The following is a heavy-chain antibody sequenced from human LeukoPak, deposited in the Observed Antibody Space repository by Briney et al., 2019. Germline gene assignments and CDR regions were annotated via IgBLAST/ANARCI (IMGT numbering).Heavy chain of an antibody. D-gene: IGHD3-22*01. CDR1: GFTFSSYA. CDR3: AKASYYYDSSGYYPGFVDY. CDR2: ISGSGGST. Sequence: GGSLRLSCAASGFTFSSYAMSWVRQAPGKGLEWISAISGSGGSTYYADSVKGRFTISRDNSKNTLHLQMNSLRAEDTAVYYCAKASYYYDSSGYYPGFVDYWGQGTLVTVSS. J-gene: IGHJ4*02. V-gene: IGHV3-23*01.